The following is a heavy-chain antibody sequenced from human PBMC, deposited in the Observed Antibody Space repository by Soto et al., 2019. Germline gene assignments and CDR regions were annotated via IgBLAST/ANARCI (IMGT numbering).Heavy chain of an antibody. Sequence: SETLSLTCTVSGGSIISGGYYWIWIRQHPGKGLEWIGYIYYSGSTYYNPSLKSRVTISVDTSKNQFSLKLSSVTAADTAVYYCARDSGDGYNAFDIWGQGTMVTVSS. J-gene: IGHJ3*02. V-gene: IGHV4-31*03. D-gene: IGHD5-12*01. CDR1: GGSIISGGYY. CDR3: ARDSGDGYNAFDI. CDR2: IYYSGST.